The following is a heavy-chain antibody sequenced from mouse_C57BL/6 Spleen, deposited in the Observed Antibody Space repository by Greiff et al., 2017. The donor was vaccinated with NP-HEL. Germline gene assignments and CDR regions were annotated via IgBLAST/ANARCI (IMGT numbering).Heavy chain of an antibody. J-gene: IGHJ2*01. D-gene: IGHD3-2*02. CDR2: INPYNGGT. V-gene: IGHV1-19*01. CDR1: GYTFTDYY. CDR3: ARRRAAQATEDYLDY. Sequence: EVQLQQSGPVLVKPGASVKMSCKASGYTFTDYYMNWVKQSHGKSLEWIGVINPYNGGTSYNQKFKGKATLTVDKSSSTAYMELNSLTSEDSAVYYCARRRAAQATEDYLDYWGQGTTLTVSS.